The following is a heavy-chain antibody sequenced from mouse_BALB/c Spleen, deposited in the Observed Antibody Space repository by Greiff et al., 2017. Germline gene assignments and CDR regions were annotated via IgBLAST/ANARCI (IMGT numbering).Heavy chain of an antibody. CDR3: ARGAYKKGYFDY. Sequence: EVHLVESGGGLVKPGGSLKLSCAASGFAFSSYDMSWVRQTPEKRLEWVAYISSGGGSTYYPDTVKGRFTISRDNAKNTLYLQMSSLKSEDTAMYYCARGAYKKGYFDYWGQGTTLTVSS. CDR1: GFAFSSYD. J-gene: IGHJ2*01. D-gene: IGHD1-3*01. CDR2: ISSGGGST. V-gene: IGHV5-12-1*01.